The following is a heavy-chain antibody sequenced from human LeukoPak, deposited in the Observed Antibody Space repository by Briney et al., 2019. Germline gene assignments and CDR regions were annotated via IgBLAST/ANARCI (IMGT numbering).Heavy chain of an antibody. V-gene: IGHV3-9*01. CDR2: ISWNSGGA. CDR3: AKDRTYSGYDALDY. J-gene: IGHJ4*02. CDR1: GFTFDDYS. Sequence: GGSLRLSCAASGFTFDDYSMHWVRQAPGKGLKWVSGISWNSGGAGYADSVKGRFTISRDNAKNSLYLQMNSLRTEDTALYYCAKDRTYSGYDALDYWGQGTLVTVSS. D-gene: IGHD5-12*01.